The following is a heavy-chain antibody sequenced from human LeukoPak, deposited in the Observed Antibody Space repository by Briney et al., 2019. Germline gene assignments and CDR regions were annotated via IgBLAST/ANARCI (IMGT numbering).Heavy chain of an antibody. D-gene: IGHD3-9*01. Sequence: SETLSLTCTVSGGSISSSSYYWGWIRQPPGKGLEWIGSIYYSGRTYYNPSLKSRVTISVDTSKNQFSLKLSSVTAADTSVYYRANILRYLGFDYWGQGTLVTVSS. CDR1: GGSISSSSYY. CDR3: ANILRYLGFDY. CDR2: IYYSGRT. V-gene: IGHV4-39*01. J-gene: IGHJ4*02.